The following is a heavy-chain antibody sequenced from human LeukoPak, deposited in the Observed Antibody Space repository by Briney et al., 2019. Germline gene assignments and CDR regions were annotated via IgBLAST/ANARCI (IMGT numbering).Heavy chain of an antibody. CDR2: IYYSGST. D-gene: IGHD2-15*01. V-gene: IGHV4-39*07. Sequence: SETLSLTCTVSGGSISSNNYYWGWIRQPPGKGLEWIGSIYYSGSTYYNPPLKSRVTISVDTSKNQFSLKLSSVTAADTAVYYCARGYCSGGSCYSYYYYNYMDVWGKGTTVTVSS. CDR3: ARGYCSGGSCYSYYYYNYMDV. CDR1: GGSISSNNYY. J-gene: IGHJ6*03.